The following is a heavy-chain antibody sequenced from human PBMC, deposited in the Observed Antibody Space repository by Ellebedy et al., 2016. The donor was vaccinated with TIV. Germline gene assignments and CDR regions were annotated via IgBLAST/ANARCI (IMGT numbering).Heavy chain of an antibody. V-gene: IGHV3-30*18. D-gene: IGHD2-21*01. Sequence: PGGSLRLSCAASRFTSTTYGMHWVRQDPGKGPEGVGVISNDGSQKYYADSVKGRFPISRDNAKNTLYLQMNSLRADDTAVYYCAKGIPLVGLEYWGQGTLVTVSS. CDR3: AKGIPLVGLEY. J-gene: IGHJ4*02. CDR1: RFTSTTYG. CDR2: ISNDGSQK.